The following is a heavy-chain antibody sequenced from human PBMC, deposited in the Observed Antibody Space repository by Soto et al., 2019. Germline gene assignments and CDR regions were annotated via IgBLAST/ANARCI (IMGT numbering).Heavy chain of an antibody. D-gene: IGHD2-21*02. V-gene: IGHV4-30-4*01. CDR1: GGSTSSDNY. Sequence: QVQLQESGPGLVKPSQTLSLTCTVSGGSTSSDNYWSWIRQPPGKGLEWIGHIYYSGNTDYNPSLKSRLAISIDTSKNQFSLKLSSVTAADTAVYFCARSYSGGDAYFDYWGQGTVVTVSS. CDR2: IYYSGNT. CDR3: ARSYSGGDAYFDY. J-gene: IGHJ4*02.